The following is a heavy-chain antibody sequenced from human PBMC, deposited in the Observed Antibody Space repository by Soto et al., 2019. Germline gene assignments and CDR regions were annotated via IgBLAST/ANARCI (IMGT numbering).Heavy chain of an antibody. Sequence: ASVKVSCKASGYTFTGCYMHWVRQAPGQGLEWMGWINPNSGGTNYAQKFQGWVTMTRDTSISTAYMELSRLRSDDAAVYYCARAGRHYYGSGSYYDYWGQGTLVTVSS. D-gene: IGHD3-10*01. J-gene: IGHJ4*02. CDR2: INPNSGGT. CDR3: ARAGRHYYGSGSYYDY. CDR1: GYTFTGCY. V-gene: IGHV1-2*04.